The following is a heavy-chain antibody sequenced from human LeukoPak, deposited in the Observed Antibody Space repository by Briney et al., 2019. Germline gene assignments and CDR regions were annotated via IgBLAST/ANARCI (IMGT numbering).Heavy chain of an antibody. V-gene: IGHV4-59*08. J-gene: IGHJ4*02. Sequence: SETLSLTCTVSGGSIRTYYWSWIRQPPGKGLEWIGHIYNSESTNYNPSLKSRVTISADTSKNQFSLKLSSVTAADTAVYYCARLLGPCQQLSEVGYWGQGTLVTVSS. CDR1: GGSIRTYY. CDR3: ARLLGPCQQLSEVGY. CDR2: IYNSEST. D-gene: IGHD2-2*01.